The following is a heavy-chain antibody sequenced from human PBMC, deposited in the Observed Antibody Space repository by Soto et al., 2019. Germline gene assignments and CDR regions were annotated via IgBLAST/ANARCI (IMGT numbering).Heavy chain of an antibody. J-gene: IGHJ5*02. D-gene: IGHD3-10*01. Sequence: SETLSLTCTVSGGSISSGGYYWSWIRQHPGKGLEWIGYIYYSGSTYYNPSLKSRVTISVDTSKNQFSLKLSSVTAADTAVYYCARDEDGSDGRTWFGPWGQATLVTVS. CDR2: IYYSGST. V-gene: IGHV4-31*03. CDR3: ARDEDGSDGRTWFGP. CDR1: GGSISSGGYY.